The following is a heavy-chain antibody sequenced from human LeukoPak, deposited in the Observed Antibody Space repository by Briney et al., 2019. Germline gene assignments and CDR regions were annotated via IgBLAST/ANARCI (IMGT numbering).Heavy chain of an antibody. Sequence: SGPGLVKPSETLSLTCTVSGGSISSSSYYWGWIRQPPGKGLEWIGSIYYSGSTYYYPSLKSRVTISVDTSKNQFSLKLSSVTAADTAVYYCARCPAAGTIGDFDYWGQGTLVTVSS. CDR2: IYYSGST. V-gene: IGHV4-39*07. CDR1: GGSISSSSYY. CDR3: ARCPAAGTIGDFDY. D-gene: IGHD6-13*01. J-gene: IGHJ4*02.